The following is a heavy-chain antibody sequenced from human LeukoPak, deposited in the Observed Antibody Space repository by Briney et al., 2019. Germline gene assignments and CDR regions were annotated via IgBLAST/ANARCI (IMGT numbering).Heavy chain of an antibody. D-gene: IGHD3-16*02. V-gene: IGHV1-18*01. Sequence: ASVKVSCKASGYTFTRYGITWVRQAPGQGLEWMGWMSAYNGNTNYAQKVQGRVTMTTDTSTSTAYMELRSLRSDDTAVYYCARSQYDYIWGNYRNPDYWGQGTLVTVSS. CDR3: ARSQYDYIWGNYRNPDY. J-gene: IGHJ4*02. CDR2: MSAYNGNT. CDR1: GYTFTRYG.